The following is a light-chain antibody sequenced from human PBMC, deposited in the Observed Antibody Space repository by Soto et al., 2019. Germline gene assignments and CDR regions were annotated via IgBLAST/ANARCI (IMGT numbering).Light chain of an antibody. J-gene: IGKJ2*03. CDR3: QQYNPYSYS. V-gene: IGKV1-5*03. Sequence: DIQMTQSPSTLSASIGDSVTITCRASQSTTEWLAWYQQKPGKAPKLLIYRTSSVESGVPSRFSGSGSGTEFTLTISSLQPDDFATYYCQQYNPYSYSFGQGTKLEIK. CDR1: QSTTEW. CDR2: RTS.